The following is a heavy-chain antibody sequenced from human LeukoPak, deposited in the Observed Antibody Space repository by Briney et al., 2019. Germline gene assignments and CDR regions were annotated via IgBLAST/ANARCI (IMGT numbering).Heavy chain of an antibody. J-gene: IGHJ4*02. V-gene: IGHV3-30*18. D-gene: IGHD6-19*01. CDR1: GFTFSSYG. CDR2: ISYDGSNG. Sequence: GGSLRLSCVASGFTFSSYGMHWVRQAPGKGLEWVAVISYDGSNGYYADSVKGRFTISRDNSKNTLYLQMNSLRAEDTAVYYCAKDLDGSGPPTHWGQGTLVTVSS. CDR3: AKDLDGSGPPTH.